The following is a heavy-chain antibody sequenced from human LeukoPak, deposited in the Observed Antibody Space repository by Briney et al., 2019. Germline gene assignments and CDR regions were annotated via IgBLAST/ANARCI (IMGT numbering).Heavy chain of an antibody. CDR2: IYTSGST. Sequence: SETLSLTCTDSGGSIISYYWCWIRQPPGKGLEWIGRIYTSGSTNYNPCLKSRVTMSVDTSKNQFSLKLSSVTAADTAVYYCARDPVAAAGTIDRFDPWGQGTLVTVSS. J-gene: IGHJ5*02. CDR1: GGSIISYY. V-gene: IGHV4-4*07. D-gene: IGHD6-13*01. CDR3: ARDPVAAAGTIDRFDP.